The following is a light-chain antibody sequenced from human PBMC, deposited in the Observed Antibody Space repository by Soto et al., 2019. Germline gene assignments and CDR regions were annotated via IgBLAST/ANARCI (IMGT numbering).Light chain of an antibody. CDR1: QSVSSS. CDR3: HHRGNGIT. J-gene: IGKJ5*01. CDR2: DAS. Sequence: EVVLTQSPATLSLSPGDTATLSCGASQSVSSSLAWYQQKPGQAPRLLIYDASSRATGIPARFSGSGSGTDFTLTISSLEPEDFAGYYCHHRGNGITFGQGTRLEIK. V-gene: IGKV3-11*01.